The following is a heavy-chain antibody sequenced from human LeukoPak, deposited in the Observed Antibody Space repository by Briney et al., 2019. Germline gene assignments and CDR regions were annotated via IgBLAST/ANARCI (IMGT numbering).Heavy chain of an antibody. V-gene: IGHV3-33*01. CDR2: IWYDGSNK. D-gene: IGHD3-22*01. J-gene: IGHJ4*02. CDR1: GFTFSSYG. Sequence: GGSLRLSCAASGFTFSSYGMHWVRQAPGKGLEWVAVIWYDGSNKYYADSVKGRFTISRDNSKNTLYLQMYSLRAEDTAVYYCARTDYYDSSGYAEFDYWGQGTLVTVSS. CDR3: ARTDYYDSSGYAEFDY.